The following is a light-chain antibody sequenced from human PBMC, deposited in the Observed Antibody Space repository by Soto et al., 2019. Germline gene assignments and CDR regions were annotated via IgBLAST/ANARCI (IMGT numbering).Light chain of an antibody. CDR3: QHYNNWPLT. J-gene: IGKJ4*01. Sequence: EIVMTQSPATLSVPPGERATISSRASQSVSSDLAWYQQKPGQAPRLLIYGASTRATGIPARFSGSGSGTEFTLTISSLQSEDFAVYYCQHYNNWPLTFGGGTKVDIK. V-gene: IGKV3-15*01. CDR1: QSVSSD. CDR2: GAS.